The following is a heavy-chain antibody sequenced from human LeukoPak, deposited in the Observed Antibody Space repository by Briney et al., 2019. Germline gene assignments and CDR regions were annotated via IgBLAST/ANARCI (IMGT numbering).Heavy chain of an antibody. D-gene: IGHD3-3*01. CDR2: IYISGST. CDR3: ARGVPEYYDFWSGYFYYFDY. CDR1: GGSISSYY. J-gene: IGHJ4*02. V-gene: IGHV4-59*01. Sequence: PSETLSPTCTLSGGSISSYYRSWIREPPRKGLGWIVYIYISGSTNYNPSLKSRVTISVDTSKSQFSLKLTSVTAADTAVYYCARGVPEYYDFWSGYFYYFDYWGQGTLVTVSS.